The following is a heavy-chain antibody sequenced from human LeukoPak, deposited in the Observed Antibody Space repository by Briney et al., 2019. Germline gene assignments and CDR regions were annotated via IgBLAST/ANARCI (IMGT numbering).Heavy chain of an antibody. CDR3: ARECSHYGSGSFDY. V-gene: IGHV1-3*01. CDR1: GYTFTSYA. D-gene: IGHD3-10*01. CDR2: INAGNGNT. Sequence: ASVKVSCKASGYTFTSYAMHWVRQAPGQRLEWMGWINAGNGNTKYSQKFQGRVTITRDTSASTVYMELSSLSSEDTAVYYCARECSHYGSGSFDYWGQGTLVTVSS. J-gene: IGHJ4*02.